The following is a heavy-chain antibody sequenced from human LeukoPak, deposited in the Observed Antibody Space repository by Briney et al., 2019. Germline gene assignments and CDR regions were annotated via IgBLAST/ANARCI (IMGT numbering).Heavy chain of an antibody. D-gene: IGHD3-10*01. CDR2: IKEDGGAK. V-gene: IGHV3-7*01. CDR3: ARVGRLTDFFTYGSGDA. CDR1: GFTFSSSW. Sequence: GGSLRLSCAASGFTFSSSWMSWLRQAPGRGLEWVASIKEDGGAKYYVDSVKGRFTISRENAKNSLYLQMHSLRAEDTAVYYCARVGRLTDFFTYGSGDAWGQGTLVTVSS. J-gene: IGHJ5*02.